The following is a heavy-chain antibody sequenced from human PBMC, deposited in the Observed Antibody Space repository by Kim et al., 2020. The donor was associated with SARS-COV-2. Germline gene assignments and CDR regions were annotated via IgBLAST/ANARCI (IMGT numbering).Heavy chain of an antibody. CDR1: GGSFSGYY. V-gene: IGHV4-34*01. CDR2: INHSGST. CDR3: ARGPRAFYGSGSYYKRWFDP. J-gene: IGHJ5*02. D-gene: IGHD3-10*01. Sequence: SETLSLTCAVYGGSFSGYYWSWIRQPPGKGLEWIGEINHSGSTNYNPSLKSRVTISVDTSKNQFSLKLSSVTAADTAVYYCARGPRAFYGSGSYYKRWFDPWGQGTLVTVSS.